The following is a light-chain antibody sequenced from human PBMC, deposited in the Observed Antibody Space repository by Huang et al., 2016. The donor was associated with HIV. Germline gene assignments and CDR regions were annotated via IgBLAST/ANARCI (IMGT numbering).Light chain of an antibody. CDR2: GAS. CDR1: QSVSSN. V-gene: IGKV3-15*01. J-gene: IGKJ1*01. CDR3: QQYNNWPPWT. Sequence: EIVMTQSPATLFVSPGESATLSYRASQSVSSNLAWYQQKPGQAPRLLFDGASTRATGIAARFSGSGAGTEFTLTISSLQSEDFAVYYCQQYNNWPPWTFGQGTKVEIK.